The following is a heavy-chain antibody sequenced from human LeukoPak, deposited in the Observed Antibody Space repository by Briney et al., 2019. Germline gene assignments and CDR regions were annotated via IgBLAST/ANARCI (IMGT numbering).Heavy chain of an antibody. Sequence: GASVEVSCKASGYSFTAYYIHWVRQAPGQGLEWMGWINTNSGDTNYAQKFQGRVTMTRDTSISTAYMELSRLRSDDTAVFYCVGGSRITVKPDSYFDYWGQGTLVTASS. CDR2: INTNSGDT. D-gene: IGHD3-22*01. V-gene: IGHV1-2*02. CDR1: GYSFTAYY. CDR3: VGGSRITVKPDSYFDY. J-gene: IGHJ4*02.